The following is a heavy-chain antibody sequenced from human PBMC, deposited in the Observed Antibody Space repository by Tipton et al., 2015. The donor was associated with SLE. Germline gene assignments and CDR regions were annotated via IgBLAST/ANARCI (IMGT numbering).Heavy chain of an antibody. CDR1: GFTYSSFS. Sequence: SLRLSCAASGFTYSSFSMNWVRQAPGKGLEWVSYITAGSSTIYYADSVKGRFTISRDNAENSLYLQMNSLRAEDTAVYYCAKDRSLYYFDNSGYYNWGQGTLVTVSS. CDR2: ITAGSSTI. V-gene: IGHV3-48*01. CDR3: AKDRSLYYFDNSGYYN. D-gene: IGHD3-22*01. J-gene: IGHJ4*02.